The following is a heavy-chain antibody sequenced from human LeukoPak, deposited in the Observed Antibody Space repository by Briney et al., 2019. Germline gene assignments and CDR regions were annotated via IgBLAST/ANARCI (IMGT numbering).Heavy chain of an antibody. J-gene: IGHJ3*02. D-gene: IGHD2/OR15-2a*01. CDR1: GFTFSSYS. CDR2: ISSSSSTI. CDR3: ARGIVQGWAFDI. Sequence: PGGSLRLSCAASGFTFSSYSMNWVRQAPGKGLEWVPYISSSSSTIYYADSVKGRFTISRDNAKNSLYLQMNSLRAEDTAVYYCARGIVQGWAFDIWGQGTMVTVSS. V-gene: IGHV3-48*01.